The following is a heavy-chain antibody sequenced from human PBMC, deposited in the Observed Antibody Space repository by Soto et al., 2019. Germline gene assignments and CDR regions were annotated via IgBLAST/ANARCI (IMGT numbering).Heavy chain of an antibody. CDR1: GFTFSSYA. J-gene: IGHJ6*02. D-gene: IGHD5-12*01. V-gene: IGHV3-23*01. CDR2: ISGSGGST. Sequence: GGSLRLSCAASGFTFSSYAISWVRQAPGKGLEWVSAISGSGGSTYYADSVKGRFTISRDNSKNTLYLQMNSLRAEDTAVYYCAKDLGIVAYYYYGMDVWGQGTTVTVSS. CDR3: AKDLGIVAYYYYGMDV.